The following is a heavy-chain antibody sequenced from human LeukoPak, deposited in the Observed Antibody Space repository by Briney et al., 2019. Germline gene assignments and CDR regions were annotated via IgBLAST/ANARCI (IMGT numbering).Heavy chain of an antibody. Sequence: PGGSLRLSCAASGFTFSNAWMSWVRQAPGKRLEWVGRIKSKTDGGTTDYAAPVKGRITISRDDSKNTLYLQMNSLKTEDTAVYYCTTDVRGVIANGFDYWGQGTLVTVSS. J-gene: IGHJ4*02. CDR1: GFTFSNAW. V-gene: IGHV3-15*01. CDR3: TTDVRGVIANGFDY. D-gene: IGHD3-10*01. CDR2: IKSKTDGGTT.